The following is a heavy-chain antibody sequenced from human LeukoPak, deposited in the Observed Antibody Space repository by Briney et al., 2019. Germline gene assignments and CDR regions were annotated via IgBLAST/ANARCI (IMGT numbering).Heavy chain of an antibody. V-gene: IGHV3-53*01. D-gene: IGHD2-15*01. J-gene: IGHJ6*03. CDR1: GFTFSSYA. Sequence: GGSLRLSCAASGFTFSSYAMSWVRQAPGKGLEWVLVIYTGGSTDYADSVKGRFTISRDNSKNTLYLQMNSLRAEDTAVYYCARGARAATGYYYYYMDVWGKGTTVTVSS. CDR2: IYTGGST. CDR3: ARGARAATGYYYYYMDV.